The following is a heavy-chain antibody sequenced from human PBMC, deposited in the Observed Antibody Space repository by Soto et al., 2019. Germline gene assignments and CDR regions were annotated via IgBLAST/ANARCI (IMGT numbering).Heavy chain of an antibody. CDR1: GGSFSGYY. D-gene: IGHD6-13*01. V-gene: IGHV4-34*01. CDR2: INHSGST. Sequence: PSETLSLTCAVYGGSFSGYYWSWIRQPPGKGLEWIGEINHSGSTNYNPSLKSRVTISVDTSKNQFSLKLSSVTAADTAVYYCAGIAAAASEHFDYWGQGTLVTVSS. J-gene: IGHJ4*02. CDR3: AGIAAAASEHFDY.